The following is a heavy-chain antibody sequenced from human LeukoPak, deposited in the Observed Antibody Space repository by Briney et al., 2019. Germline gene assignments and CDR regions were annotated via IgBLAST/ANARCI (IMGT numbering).Heavy chain of an antibody. CDR1: GYTFTGYY. V-gene: IGHV1-2*06. D-gene: IGHD6-19*01. Sequence: GPSVKVSCKASGYTFTGYYMHWVPQAPGQGLEWMGRINPNSGGTNYAQKFQGRVTMTRDTSISTAYMELSRLRSDDTAVYYCAREAIAVAGTIDYWGQGTLVTVSS. CDR3: AREAIAVAGTIDY. J-gene: IGHJ4*02. CDR2: INPNSGGT.